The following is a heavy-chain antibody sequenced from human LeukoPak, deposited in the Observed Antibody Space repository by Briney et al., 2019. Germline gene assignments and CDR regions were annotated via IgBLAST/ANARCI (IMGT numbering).Heavy chain of an antibody. CDR3: ASMVRGVDGY. D-gene: IGHD3-10*01. CDR2: IYYSGST. V-gene: IGHV4-39*07. Sequence: PSETLSLTCTVSGGSISSSSYYWGWIRQPPGKGLEWIGSIYYSGSTYYNPSLKSRVTISVDTSKNQFSLKLSSVTAADTAVYYCASMVRGVDGYWGQGTLVTVSS. CDR1: GGSISSSSYY. J-gene: IGHJ4*02.